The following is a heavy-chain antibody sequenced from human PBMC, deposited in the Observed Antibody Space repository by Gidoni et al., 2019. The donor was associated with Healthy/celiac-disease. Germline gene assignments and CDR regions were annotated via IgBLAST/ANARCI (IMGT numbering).Heavy chain of an antibody. Sequence: QLQLQESGPGLVKLSETLSLTCTVSGGSISSSSYYWGWIRQPPGKGLEWIGSIYYSGSTYYNPSLKSRVTISVDTSKNQFSLKLSSVTAADTAVYYCARLGWLGTRRYFDYWGQGTLVTVSS. D-gene: IGHD6-19*01. CDR3: ARLGWLGTRRYFDY. V-gene: IGHV4-39*01. CDR1: GGSISSSSYY. J-gene: IGHJ4*02. CDR2: IYYSGST.